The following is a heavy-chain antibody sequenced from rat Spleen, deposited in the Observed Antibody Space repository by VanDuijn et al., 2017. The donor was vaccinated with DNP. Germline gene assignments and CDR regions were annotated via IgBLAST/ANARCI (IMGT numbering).Heavy chain of an antibody. Sequence: EVQLVESGGGLVQPGRSLKLSCVASGFTFSSYWMYWIRQAPGKGLEWVASINTDGGTTSYPDSVKGRFTISRDNAENTVYLQMNSLRSECTATYYCAKDRDGGYAMDAWGQGTSVTVSS. CDR2: INTDGGTT. V-gene: IGHV5-58*01. D-gene: IGHD1-11*01. CDR1: GFTFSSYW. J-gene: IGHJ4*01. CDR3: AKDRDGGYAMDA.